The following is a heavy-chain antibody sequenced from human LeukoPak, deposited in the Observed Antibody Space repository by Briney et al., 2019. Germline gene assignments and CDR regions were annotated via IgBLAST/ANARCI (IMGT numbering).Heavy chain of an antibody. J-gene: IGHJ4*02. CDR3: ARVRYSYGQHYFDY. V-gene: IGHV3-7*01. CDR1: GFTFSNAW. Sequence: GGSLRLSCAASGFTFSNAWMSWVRQAPGKGLEWVANIKQDGSEKYYVDSVKGRFTISRDNAKNPLYLQMNSLRAEDTAVYYCARVRYSYGQHYFDYWGQGTLVTVSS. CDR2: IKQDGSEK. D-gene: IGHD5-18*01.